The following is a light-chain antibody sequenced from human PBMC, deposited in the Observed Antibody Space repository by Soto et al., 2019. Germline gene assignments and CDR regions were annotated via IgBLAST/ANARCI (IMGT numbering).Light chain of an antibody. CDR2: RDH. Sequence: QSALTQPPSASGTPGQRVIITCSGGSSNVERNYVYWYQHLPGTAPKLLIYRDHQRPSGVPDRFSGSKSDTSASLAISGLRSEDEADYYCAVWDDKLSGLFGGGTKLTVL. CDR1: SSNVERNY. CDR3: AVWDDKLSGL. V-gene: IGLV1-47*01. J-gene: IGLJ3*02.